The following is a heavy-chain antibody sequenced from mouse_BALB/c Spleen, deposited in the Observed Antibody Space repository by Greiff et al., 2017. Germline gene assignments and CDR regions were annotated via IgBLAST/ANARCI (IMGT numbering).Heavy chain of an antibody. CDR1: GFSFPSYW. J-gene: IGHJ4*01. D-gene: IGHD2-4*01. V-gene: IGHV1-59*01. Sequence: QVHVKQSGPQLVRPGPSVKISCKASGFSFPSYWMHWVKQRPGQGLEWIGMIDPSDSETRLNQKFKDKATLTVDKSSSTAYMQLSSPTSEDSAVYYCARGSTMIYYYAMDYWGQGTSVTVSS. CDR2: IDPSDSET. CDR3: ARGSTMIYYYAMDY.